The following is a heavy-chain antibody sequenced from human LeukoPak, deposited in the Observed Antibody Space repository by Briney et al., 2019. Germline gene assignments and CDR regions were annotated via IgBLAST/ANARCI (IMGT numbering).Heavy chain of an antibody. J-gene: IGHJ4*02. CDR2: IYYSGST. D-gene: IGHD3-16*02. CDR1: GGSISSYY. V-gene: IGHV4-59*08. CDR3: ARHKGTNYVWGSYRSGYYFDY. Sequence: SETPSLTCTVSGGSISSYYWSWIRQPPGKGLEGIGYIYYSGSTNYNPSLKSRVTISVETSKNQFSLKLSSVTAADTAVYYCARHKGTNYVWGSYRSGYYFDYWGQGTLVTVSS.